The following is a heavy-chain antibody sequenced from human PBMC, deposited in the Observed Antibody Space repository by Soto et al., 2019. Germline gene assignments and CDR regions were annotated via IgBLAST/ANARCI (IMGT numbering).Heavy chain of an antibody. J-gene: IGHJ5*02. V-gene: IGHV5-51*01. CDR2: IFPSDSDT. Sequence: GESLKISCRTSGYRFTSYWIAWVRQMPGKGLEWMGIIFPSDSDTRYSPSFQGQVTISADRSASTVFLQWASLKASDTAVYFCARKDKSGYFNWFDPWGQGTLVTVSS. CDR3: ARKDKSGYFNWFDP. CDR1: GYRFTSYW. D-gene: IGHD3-22*01.